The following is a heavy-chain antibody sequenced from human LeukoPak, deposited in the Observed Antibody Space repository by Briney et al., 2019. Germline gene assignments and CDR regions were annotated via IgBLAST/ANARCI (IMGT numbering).Heavy chain of an antibody. J-gene: IGHJ6*03. V-gene: IGHV3-20*04. Sequence: GGSLRLSCAASGFTFDDYGMSWVRQAPGKGLEWVSGINWNGGSTGYADSVKGRFTISRDNAKNSLYLQMNSLRAEDTAVYYCASLRITMIVVDDLYYMDVWGKGTTVTVSS. CDR1: GFTFDDYG. CDR3: ASLRITMIVVDDLYYMDV. D-gene: IGHD3-22*01. CDR2: INWNGGST.